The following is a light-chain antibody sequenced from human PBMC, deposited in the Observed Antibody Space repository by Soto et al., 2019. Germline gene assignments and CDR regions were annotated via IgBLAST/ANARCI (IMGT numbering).Light chain of an antibody. CDR3: QQSYSTPPFN. V-gene: IGKV1-39*01. J-gene: IGKJ3*01. CDR1: QSISSY. Sequence: DIQMTQSPSPLSASVGDRVYITCRTSQSISSYLNWYQAKPGKATKLLIYEVSSMESGVPSRFSGSGSGTDFTLTISSLQPEDSATYYCQQSYSTPPFNFGPGTRVDI. CDR2: EVS.